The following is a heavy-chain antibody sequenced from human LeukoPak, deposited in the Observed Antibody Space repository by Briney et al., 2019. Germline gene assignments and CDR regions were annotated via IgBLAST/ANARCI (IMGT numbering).Heavy chain of an antibody. V-gene: IGHV1-24*01. D-gene: IGHD1-26*01. CDR3: ATPLIVGAPIHYGMDV. CDR2: FDPEDGET. CDR1: GYTLTELS. J-gene: IGHJ6*02. Sequence: ASVKVSCKVSGYTLTELSMHWVRQAPGKGLEWMGGFDPEDGETIYAQKFQGRVTMTEDTSTDTAYMELSSLRSEDTAVYYCATPLIVGAPIHYGMDVWGQGTTVTASS.